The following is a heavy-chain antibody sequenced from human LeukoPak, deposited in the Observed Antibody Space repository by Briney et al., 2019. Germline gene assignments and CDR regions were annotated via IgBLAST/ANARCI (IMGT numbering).Heavy chain of an antibody. Sequence: QSGGTLRLSCAASGLTFSSHGMSWVRQAPGKGLEWVSVIYSGGTTYYADSVKGRFIISRDNSKNTLYLQMNSLRAEDTAVYYCARDREMATGDAFDIWGQGTMVTVSS. D-gene: IGHD5-24*01. CDR1: GLTFSSHG. V-gene: IGHV3-66*01. CDR3: ARDREMATGDAFDI. J-gene: IGHJ3*02. CDR2: IYSGGTT.